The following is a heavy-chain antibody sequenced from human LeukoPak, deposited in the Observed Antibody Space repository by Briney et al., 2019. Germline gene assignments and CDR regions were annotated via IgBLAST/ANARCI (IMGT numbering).Heavy chain of an antibody. CDR1: GYTFTVYY. D-gene: IGHD3-3*01. Sequence: GASVNVSCKASGYTFTVYYMHWVRQAPGQGLEWMGWINPNSGGTNYAQKFQGRVTMTRDTSISTAYMELSRLRSDDTAVYYCASPSIRFPFLFDYWGQGTLVTVSS. CDR3: ASPSIRFPFLFDY. J-gene: IGHJ4*02. CDR2: INPNSGGT. V-gene: IGHV1-2*02.